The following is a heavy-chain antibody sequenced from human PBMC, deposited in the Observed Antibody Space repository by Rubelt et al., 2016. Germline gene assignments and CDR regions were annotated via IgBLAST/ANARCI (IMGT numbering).Heavy chain of an antibody. Sequence: EVLLVQSGAEVKKPGESLRISCKGSGYSFTSYWISWVRQMPGKGLEWMGRIDPSDSYTNYSPSFQGHVTISADKSISTAYLKWSSLKASDTAVYYCARHAGDGGNSEDWFDPWGQGTLVTVSS. CDR2: IDPSDSYT. J-gene: IGHJ5*02. V-gene: IGHV5-10-1*01. CDR1: GYSFTSYW. D-gene: IGHD4-23*01. CDR3: ARHAGDGGNSEDWFDP.